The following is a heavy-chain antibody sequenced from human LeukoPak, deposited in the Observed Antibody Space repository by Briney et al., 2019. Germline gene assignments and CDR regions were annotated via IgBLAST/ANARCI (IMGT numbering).Heavy chain of an antibody. CDR1: GYTFTGYY. J-gene: IGHJ4*02. CDR2: INPNSGGT. CDR3: ARDRNYYDSSGYQKAFDY. V-gene: IGHV1-2*02. D-gene: IGHD3-22*01. Sequence: GALVKVSCKASGYTFTGYYMHWVRQAPGQGLEWMGWINPNSGGTNYAQKFQGRVTMTRDTSISTAYLELSRLRSDDTAVYYCARDRNYYDSSGYQKAFDYWGQGTLVTVSS.